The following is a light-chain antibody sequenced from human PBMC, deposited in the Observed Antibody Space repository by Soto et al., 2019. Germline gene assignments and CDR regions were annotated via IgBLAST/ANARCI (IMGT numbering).Light chain of an antibody. CDR2: DVS. V-gene: IGLV2-14*01. Sequence: QSALTQPASVSGSPGQSITISCTGTSSDVGGYNYVSWYQQHPGKAPKLMIYDVSNRPSGVSNRFSGSKSGNTASLTISGLQAEDEADYYCSSYTSSSTSLFGTGTKVHRP. CDR3: SSYTSSSTSL. J-gene: IGLJ1*01. CDR1: SSDVGGYNY.